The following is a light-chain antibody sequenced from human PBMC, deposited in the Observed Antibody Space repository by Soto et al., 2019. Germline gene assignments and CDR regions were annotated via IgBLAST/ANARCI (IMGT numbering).Light chain of an antibody. CDR1: QGINNW. CDR3: QEANNCPIT. J-gene: IGKJ4*01. Sequence: DIQMTQSPSSVSASVGDTVTITCRARQGINNWLAWYQQKPGKAPKLLIYAASSLQSGVPSRFSGSGSGTDVTLSISSLQPEDFATYYCQEANNCPITFGGGTKVEIK. CDR2: AAS. V-gene: IGKV1D-12*01.